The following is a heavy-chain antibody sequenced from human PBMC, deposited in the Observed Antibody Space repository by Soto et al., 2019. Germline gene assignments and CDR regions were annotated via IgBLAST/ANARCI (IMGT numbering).Heavy chain of an antibody. CDR2: IIPILGIA. Sequence: QVQLVQSGAEVKKPGSSVKVSCKASGGTFSSYTISWVRQAPGQGLEWMGRIIPILGIANYAQKFQGRVTITADKSTSTAYMELSSLRSDDTAVYYCARGDLDTAMEGGPFDYWGQGTLVTVSS. J-gene: IGHJ4*02. D-gene: IGHD5-18*01. CDR1: GGTFSSYT. CDR3: ARGDLDTAMEGGPFDY. V-gene: IGHV1-69*02.